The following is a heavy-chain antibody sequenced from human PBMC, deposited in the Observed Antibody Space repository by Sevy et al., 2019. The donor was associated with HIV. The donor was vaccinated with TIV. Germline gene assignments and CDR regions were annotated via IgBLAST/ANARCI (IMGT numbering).Heavy chain of an antibody. V-gene: IGHV4-39*01. D-gene: IGHD6-13*01. CDR1: GGSISSSDYY. J-gene: IGHJ4*02. Sequence: PSETLSLTCTVSGGSISSSDYYWGWIRQPPGKGLEWIGSIFYSGSTYYNPSLKSRVTISVDTSKSQFSLKLRSVTAADTAVYYCARLGGIAAAGKVDCWGQGTLVTVSS. CDR2: IFYSGST. CDR3: ARLGGIAAAGKVDC.